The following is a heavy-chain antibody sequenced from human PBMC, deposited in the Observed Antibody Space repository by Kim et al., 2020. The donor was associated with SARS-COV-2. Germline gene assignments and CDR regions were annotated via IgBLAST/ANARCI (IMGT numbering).Heavy chain of an antibody. J-gene: IGHJ6*02. CDR2: FDPEDGET. CDR1: GYTLTELS. D-gene: IGHD3-3*01. V-gene: IGHV1-24*01. Sequence: ASVKVSCKVSGYTLTELSMHWVRQAPGKGLEWMGGFDPEDGETIYAQKFQGRVTMTEDTSTDTAYMELSSLRSEDTAVYYCATEPWRRGNYYYYYGMDVWGQGTTVTVSS. CDR3: ATEPWRRGNYYYYYGMDV.